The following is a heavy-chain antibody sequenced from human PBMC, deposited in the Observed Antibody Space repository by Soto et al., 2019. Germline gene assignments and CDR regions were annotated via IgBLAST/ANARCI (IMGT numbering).Heavy chain of an antibody. J-gene: IGHJ6*02. D-gene: IGHD6-13*01. Sequence: GGSLSLSCAASGFTFSSYAMHWVRQAPCKGLEWVAVISYDGSNKYYADSVKGRFTISRDNSKNTLYLQMNSLRAEDTAVYYCARDEDPLFNLGIAAAGAPSRYYYYYGMDVWGQGTTVTVSS. V-gene: IGHV3-30-3*01. CDR2: ISYDGSNK. CDR1: GFTFSSYA. CDR3: ARDEDPLFNLGIAAAGAPSRYYYYYGMDV.